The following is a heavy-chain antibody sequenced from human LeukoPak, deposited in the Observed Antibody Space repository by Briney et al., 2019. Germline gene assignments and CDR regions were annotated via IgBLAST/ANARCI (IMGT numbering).Heavy chain of an antibody. Sequence: SETLSLTCTVPGGSISSYYWSWIRQPPGKGLEWIGEINHSGSTNYNPSLKSRVTISVDTSKNQFSLKLSSVTAADTAVYYCARANYYDSSGYYFPWGQGTLVTVSS. J-gene: IGHJ5*02. CDR2: INHSGST. CDR1: GGSISSYY. D-gene: IGHD3-22*01. CDR3: ARANYYDSSGYYFP. V-gene: IGHV4-34*01.